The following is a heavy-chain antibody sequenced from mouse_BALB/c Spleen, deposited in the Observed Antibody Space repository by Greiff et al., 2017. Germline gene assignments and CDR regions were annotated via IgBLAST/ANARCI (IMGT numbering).Heavy chain of an antibody. V-gene: IGHV1-4*01. D-gene: IGHD1-1*01. CDR3: AKRDYGSSYADY. CDR2: INPSSGYT. CDR1: GYTFTSYT. J-gene: IGHJ2*01. Sequence: QVQLQQSGAELARPGASVKMSCKASGYTFTSYTMHWVKQRPGQGLEWIGYINPSSGYTNYNQKFKDKATLTADKSSSTAYMQLSSLTSEDSAVYYCAKRDYGSSYADYWCQGTTLTVSS.